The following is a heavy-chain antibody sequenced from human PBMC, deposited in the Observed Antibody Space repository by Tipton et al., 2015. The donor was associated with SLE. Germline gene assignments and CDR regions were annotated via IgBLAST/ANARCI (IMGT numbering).Heavy chain of an antibody. CDR3: ARGWAYGDYPYWYFDL. CDR1: GGSLSGGDYY. Sequence: TLSLTCIVSGGSLSGGDYYWGWIRQPPGKGLAWIGFTYHSGNTFYNPSLESRLTMSVDTSKNQFSLTLTSVTAADTAVYYCARGWAYGDYPYWYFDLWGRGTLVTVSS. D-gene: IGHD4-17*01. CDR2: TYHSGNT. J-gene: IGHJ2*01. V-gene: IGHV4-30-4*01.